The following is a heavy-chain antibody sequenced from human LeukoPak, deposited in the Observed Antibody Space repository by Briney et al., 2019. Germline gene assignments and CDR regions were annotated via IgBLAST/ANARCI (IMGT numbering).Heavy chain of an antibody. CDR3: ARNPDTAMETGFDY. J-gene: IGHJ4*02. CDR1: GGSFSGYY. V-gene: IGHV4-34*01. CDR2: INHSGST. D-gene: IGHD5-18*01. Sequence: SETLSLTCAVYGGSFSGYYWSWIRQPPGKGLEWIGEINHSGSTNYNPSLKSRATISVDTSKNQFSLKLSSVTAADTAVYYCARNPDTAMETGFDYWGQGTLVTVSS.